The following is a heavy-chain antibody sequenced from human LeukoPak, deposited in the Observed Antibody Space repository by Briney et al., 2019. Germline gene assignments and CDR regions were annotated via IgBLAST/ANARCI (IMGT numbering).Heavy chain of an antibody. J-gene: IGHJ4*02. CDR3: AKDKAVAGTLYFDY. V-gene: IGHV3-30*18. D-gene: IGHD6-19*01. CDR1: GFTFSSYG. CDR2: ISYDGSNK. Sequence: GRSLRLSCAASGFTFSSYGMHWVGQAPGKGLEWVAVISYDGSNKYYADSVKGRFTISRDNSKNTLYLQMNSLRAEDTAVYYCAKDKAVAGTLYFDYWGQGTLVTVSS.